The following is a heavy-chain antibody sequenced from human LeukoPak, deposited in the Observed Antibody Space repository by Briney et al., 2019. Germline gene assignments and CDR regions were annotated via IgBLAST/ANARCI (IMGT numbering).Heavy chain of an antibody. D-gene: IGHD2-21*02. Sequence: SETLSLTCTVSGFSISGGFYWGWIRQPPGKGPEWIGNIHHSGSTYYNPSLRSRVTISVDTSKNQFSLKMTSVTATDTAMYYCASDAPGLLGYWGRGTLVTVSS. CDR2: IHHSGST. CDR1: GFSISGGFY. V-gene: IGHV4-38-2*02. J-gene: IGHJ4*02. CDR3: ASDAPGLLGY.